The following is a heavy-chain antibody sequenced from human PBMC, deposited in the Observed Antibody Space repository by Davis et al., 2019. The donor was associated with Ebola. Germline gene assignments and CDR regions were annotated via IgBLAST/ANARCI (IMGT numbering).Heavy chain of an antibody. CDR2: ISGSGGST. J-gene: IGHJ5*02. Sequence: PGGSLRLSCAASGVTFSSYAMSWVCQAPGKGLAWVSAISGSGGSTYYADSVKGRFTISRDNSKNTLYLQMNSLRAEDTAVYYCARDHYYGSGSYWPANWFDPWGQGTLVTVSS. V-gene: IGHV3-23*01. D-gene: IGHD3-10*01. CDR1: GVTFSSYA. CDR3: ARDHYYGSGSYWPANWFDP.